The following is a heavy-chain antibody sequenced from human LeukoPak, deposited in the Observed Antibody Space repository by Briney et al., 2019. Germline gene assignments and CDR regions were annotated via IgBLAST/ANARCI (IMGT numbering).Heavy chain of an antibody. D-gene: IGHD2-15*01. V-gene: IGHV3-73*01. Sequence: GGSLRLSCAASXXTFSGSAMHWVRQAXXXXXXXXGRXXXXANSYATAYAASVKGRFTISRDDSKNTAYLQMNSLKTEDTAVYYCTRQNSVVDYYYYGMDVWGQGTTVTVSS. CDR1: XXTFSGSA. CDR3: TRQNSVVDYYYYGMDV. J-gene: IGHJ6*02. CDR2: XXXXANSYAT.